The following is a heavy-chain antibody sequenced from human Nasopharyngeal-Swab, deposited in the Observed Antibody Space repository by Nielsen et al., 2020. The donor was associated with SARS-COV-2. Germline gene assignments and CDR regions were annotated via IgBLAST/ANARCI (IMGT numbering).Heavy chain of an antibody. V-gene: IGHV4-30-4*01. Sequence: WIRQATGKSLEWIGYIYYSGSTYYNPSLKSRVTISVDTSKNQFSLKLSSVTAADTAVYYCDRVVVVAATRLAFDIWGQGTMVTVSS. CDR3: DRVVVVAATRLAFDI. CDR2: IYYSGST. D-gene: IGHD2-15*01. J-gene: IGHJ3*02.